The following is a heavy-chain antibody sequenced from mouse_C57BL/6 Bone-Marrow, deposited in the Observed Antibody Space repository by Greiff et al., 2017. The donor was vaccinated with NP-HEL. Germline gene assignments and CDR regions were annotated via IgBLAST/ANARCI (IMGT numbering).Heavy chain of an antibody. CDR2: ISYDGSN. V-gene: IGHV3-6*01. Sequence: VQLKESGPGLVKPPQSLSLTCSVTGYSITSGYYWNWIRQFPGNKLEWMGYISYDGSNNYNPSLKNRISITRDTSKNQFFLKLNSVTTEDTATYYCARSDGEFYFDYWGQGTTLTVSS. CDR3: ARSDGEFYFDY. J-gene: IGHJ2*01. CDR1: GYSITSGYY.